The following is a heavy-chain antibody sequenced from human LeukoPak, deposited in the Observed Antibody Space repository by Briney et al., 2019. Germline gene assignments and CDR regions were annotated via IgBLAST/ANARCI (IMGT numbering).Heavy chain of an antibody. Sequence: GGSLRLSCAASGFTVSSNYMSWVRQAPGKGLEWVGFIRSKAYGGTTEYAASVKGRFTISRDDSKSIAYLQMNSLKTEDTAVYYCTRRAKPPGDYWGQGTLVTVSS. CDR1: GFTVSSNY. CDR3: TRRAKPPGDY. V-gene: IGHV3-49*04. J-gene: IGHJ4*02. CDR2: IRSKAYGGTT.